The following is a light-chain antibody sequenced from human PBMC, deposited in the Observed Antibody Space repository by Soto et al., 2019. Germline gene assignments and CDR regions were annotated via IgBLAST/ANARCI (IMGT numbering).Light chain of an antibody. J-gene: IGKJ4*01. CDR1: QSVSGTY. Sequence: EIVLTQSPGTLSLSPGERATLSCRASQSVSGTYLAWYQQKPGRAPRLLMYGVSSRATGIPDRFSGSGSGTDFTLTISRLEPEDFAVYYCQQYGSSPLTFGGGTKVEIK. V-gene: IGKV3-20*01. CDR3: QQYGSSPLT. CDR2: GVS.